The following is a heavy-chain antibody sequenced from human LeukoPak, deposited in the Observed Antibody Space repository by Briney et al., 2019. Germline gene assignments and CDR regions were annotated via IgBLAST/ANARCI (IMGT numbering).Heavy chain of an antibody. CDR1: GGSFSGYY. CDR3: ARCRGFVRPSLDY. Sequence: SETLSLTCAVYGGSFSGYYWSWIRQPPGKGLEWIGEINHSGSTNYNPSLKSRVTISVDTSKNQFSLKLSSVTAADTAVYYCARCRGFVRPSLDYWGQGTLVTVSS. CDR2: INHSGST. J-gene: IGHJ4*02. V-gene: IGHV4-34*01. D-gene: IGHD2-8*01.